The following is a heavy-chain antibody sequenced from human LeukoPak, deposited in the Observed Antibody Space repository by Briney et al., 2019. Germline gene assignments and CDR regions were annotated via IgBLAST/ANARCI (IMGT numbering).Heavy chain of an antibody. D-gene: IGHD1-26*01. CDR3: ARTNPSRWELLSLVAVAFDI. CDR1: GGSISSSSYY. V-gene: IGHV4-39*07. J-gene: IGHJ3*02. CDR2: IYYSGST. Sequence: SETLSLTCTVSGGSISSSSYYWGWIRQPPGKGLEWIGSIYYSGSTYYNPSLKSRVTISVDTSKNQFSLKLSSVTAADTAVYYCARTNPSRWELLSLVAVAFDIWGQGTMVTVSS.